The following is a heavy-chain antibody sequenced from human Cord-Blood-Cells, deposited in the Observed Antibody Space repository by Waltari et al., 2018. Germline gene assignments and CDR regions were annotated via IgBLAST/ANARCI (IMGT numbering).Heavy chain of an antibody. J-gene: IGHJ5*02. CDR3: AGVAGYCSGGSCYNWFDP. CDR2: IYHSGST. Sequence: QVQLQESGPGLVKPSGTLSLTCAVSGGSISSSNWWSWVRQPPGKGLEWIGEIYHSGSTNSNPSLKVRVTISVDKSKNQFSRKLSSVTAADTAVYYCAGVAGYCSGGSCYNWFDPWGQGTLVTVSS. V-gene: IGHV4-4*02. CDR1: GGSISSSNW. D-gene: IGHD2-15*01.